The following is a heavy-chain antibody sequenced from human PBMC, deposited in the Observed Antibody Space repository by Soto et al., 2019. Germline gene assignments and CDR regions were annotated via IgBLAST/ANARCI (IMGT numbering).Heavy chain of an antibody. Sequence: SETLSLTCAVSGVSIISGGYSWSWIRQPPGKGLEWIGYIYHSGSTYYNPSLKSRVTISVDRSKNQFSLKLSSVTAADTAVYYCARGNVVAIDYWGQGTLVTVS. CDR2: IYHSGST. V-gene: IGHV4-30-2*01. D-gene: IGHD2-21*01. CDR1: GVSIISGGYS. CDR3: ARGNVVAIDY. J-gene: IGHJ4*02.